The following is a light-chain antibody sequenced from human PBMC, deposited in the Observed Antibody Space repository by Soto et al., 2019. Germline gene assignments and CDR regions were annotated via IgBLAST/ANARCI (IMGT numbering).Light chain of an antibody. CDR3: CSYAGSSTPYI. Sequence: QSVLTQPASVSGSPGQSITISCTGTGSDVGSYKFVSWYQQHPGKAPKLMIYEGSKRPSGVSDRFSGSKSGNTASLTISGLQAEDEADYYCCSYAGSSTPYIFGTGPKVTVL. V-gene: IGLV2-23*01. J-gene: IGLJ1*01. CDR1: GSDVGSYKF. CDR2: EGS.